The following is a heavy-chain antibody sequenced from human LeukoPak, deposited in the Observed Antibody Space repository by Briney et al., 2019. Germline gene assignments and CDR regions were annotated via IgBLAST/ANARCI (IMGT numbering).Heavy chain of an antibody. CDR3: ARDRGSGWTFDY. CDR2: ISYDGSNK. V-gene: IGHV3-30*04. Sequence: GGSLRLSCAASGFTFSSYAMHWARQAPGKGLEWVAVISYDGSNKYYADSVKGRFTISRDNSKNTLYLQMNSLRAEDTAVYYCARDRGSGWTFDYWGQGTLVTVSS. D-gene: IGHD6-19*01. CDR1: GFTFSSYA. J-gene: IGHJ4*02.